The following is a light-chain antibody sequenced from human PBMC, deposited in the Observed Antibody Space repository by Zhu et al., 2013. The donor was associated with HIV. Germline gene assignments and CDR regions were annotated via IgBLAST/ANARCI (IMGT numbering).Light chain of an antibody. J-gene: IGLJ3*02. CDR3: ATWDDALRVGV. V-gene: IGLV1-51*01. CDR2: DNN. Sequence: QSVLTQPPSVSAAPGQKVTISCSGSSSNIGRNYVSWYQQLPGTAPKLLIYDNNKRPSGIPDRFSGSKSGTSATLGITGLQTGDEADYFCATWDDALRVGVFGGGTKLTVL. CDR1: SSNIGRNY.